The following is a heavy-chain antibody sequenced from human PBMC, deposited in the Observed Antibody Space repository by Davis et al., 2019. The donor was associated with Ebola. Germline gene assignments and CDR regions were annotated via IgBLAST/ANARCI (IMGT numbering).Heavy chain of an antibody. J-gene: IGHJ4*02. CDR2: ISYDETYK. V-gene: IGHV3-30*03. Sequence: PGGSLRLSCAASGFTFGSYGIHWVRQAPGKGLEWVAVISYDETYKNYADSVKGRFTISRDNSKNTVSLQMNSLRLEDTAVYYCARLTTPRRVWGGFENWGQGTLVTVSS. CDR1: GFTFGSYG. D-gene: IGHD4-11*01. CDR3: ARLTTPRRVWGGFEN.